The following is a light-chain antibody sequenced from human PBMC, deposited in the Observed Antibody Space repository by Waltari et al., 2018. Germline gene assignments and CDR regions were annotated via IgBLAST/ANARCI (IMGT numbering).Light chain of an antibody. CDR3: NSYTSSASRV. CDR1: SRDVGGYDY. CDR2: NVK. Sequence: QSALTQPASVSGSPGQSITIPCTGTSRDVGGYDYVSWYQQHSGKAPKLIIFNVKNRPSGVATRFSGSKSGNTASLAISGLQAEDEAHYYCNSYTSSASRVFGGGTKLTVL. V-gene: IGLV2-14*03. J-gene: IGLJ3*02.